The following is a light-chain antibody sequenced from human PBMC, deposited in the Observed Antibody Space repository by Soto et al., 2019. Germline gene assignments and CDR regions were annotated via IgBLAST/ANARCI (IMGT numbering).Light chain of an antibody. J-gene: IGKJ4*01. CDR2: DTS. CDR3: QQYNRWPLT. CDR1: QSVSSD. V-gene: IGKV3-15*01. Sequence: EIVMTQSPATLSVSPGERATLSCRASQSVSSDLVWYQQKAGQAPRLLIYDTSTRATGIPARFSGSGSGTECTLTISGLQAEESAVYHCQQYNRWPLTFGGGTKVEIK.